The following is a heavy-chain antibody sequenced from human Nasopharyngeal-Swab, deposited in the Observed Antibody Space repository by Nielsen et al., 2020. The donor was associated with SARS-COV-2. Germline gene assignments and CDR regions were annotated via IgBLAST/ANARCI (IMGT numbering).Heavy chain of an antibody. CDR2: IYYSGTT. V-gene: IGHV4-59*01. J-gene: IGHJ2*01. CDR3: ARRLTLESFWYFDL. Sequence: SETLSLTCTVSGDSIRSYYWSWIRQPPGKGLEWIGYIYYSGTTNYNPSLKSRVTISLDTSNNQFSLKLSSVTAADTAVYYCARRLTLESFWYFDLWGRGTLVTVSS. D-gene: IGHD3-3*01. CDR1: GDSIRSYY.